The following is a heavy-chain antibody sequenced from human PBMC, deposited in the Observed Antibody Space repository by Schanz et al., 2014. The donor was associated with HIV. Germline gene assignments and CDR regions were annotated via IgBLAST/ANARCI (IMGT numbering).Heavy chain of an antibody. CDR3: ARGALYYYDSTGYYHLDY. CDR1: GYSFSSYG. Sequence: QVHLVQSGAEVKKSGASVKVSCKASGYSFSSYGLSWVRQAPGQGLEWMGWISVYHNKTNYAQKLQGRVTMTTDTSPSTAYMELRSLRSDDTAVYYCARGALYYYDSTGYYHLDYWGQGTLVTVSS. V-gene: IGHV1-18*01. J-gene: IGHJ4*02. CDR2: ISVYHNKT. D-gene: IGHD3-22*01.